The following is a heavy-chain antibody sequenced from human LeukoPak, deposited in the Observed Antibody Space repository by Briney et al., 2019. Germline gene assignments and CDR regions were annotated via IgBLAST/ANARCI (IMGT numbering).Heavy chain of an antibody. CDR3: TTDAVGLDFGEFGGWSD. CDR1: GLTFSNAW. CDR2: IKSKTDGGTT. D-gene: IGHD4-17*01. V-gene: IGHV3-15*05. Sequence: GGSLRLSCAASGLTFSNAWMNWVRQAPGKGLEWVGRIKSKTDGGTTDYAAPVNGRFAISRDDSKNTLYLQMNSLKTDDTAVYYCTTDAVGLDFGEFGGWSDWGQGTLVTVSS. J-gene: IGHJ4*02.